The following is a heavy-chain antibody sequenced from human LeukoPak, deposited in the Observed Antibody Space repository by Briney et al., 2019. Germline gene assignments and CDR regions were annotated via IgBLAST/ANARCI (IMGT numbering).Heavy chain of an antibody. J-gene: IGHJ6*03. CDR1: GGSFSGYY. CDR2: INPGGST. D-gene: IGHD2-15*01. CDR3: ARYAAGYYYFHMDV. Sequence: SETLSLTCAVFGGSFSGYYLSWIRQPPGKGLEWIGEINPGGSTDYNPSLKSRVTISMDTSKNQFSLNLTSVSAADTAVYYCARYAAGYYYFHMDVWGKGTSVTVSS. V-gene: IGHV4-34*01.